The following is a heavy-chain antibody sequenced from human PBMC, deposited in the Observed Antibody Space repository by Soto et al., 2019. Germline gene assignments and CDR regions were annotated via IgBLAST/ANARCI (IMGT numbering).Heavy chain of an antibody. CDR2: TYYRSKWYN. V-gene: IGHV6-1*01. CDR3: ARESYYSGSYDDWFDP. J-gene: IGHJ5*02. D-gene: IGHD1-26*01. CDR1: GDSVSSNSAA. Sequence: PSQTLSLTCAISGDSVSSNSAAWNWIRQSPSRGLEWLGRTYYRSKWYNDYAVSVKSRITINPDTSKNQFSLQLNSVTPEDTAVYYCARESYYSGSYDDWFDPWGQGTLVTVSS.